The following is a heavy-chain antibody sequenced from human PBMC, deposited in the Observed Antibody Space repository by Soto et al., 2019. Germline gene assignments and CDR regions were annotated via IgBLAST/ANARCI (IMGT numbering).Heavy chain of an antibody. J-gene: IGHJ4*02. V-gene: IGHV1-69*01. CDR1: GGTFSSYA. CDR2: IIPIFGTA. Sequence: QVQLVQSGAEVKKPGSSVKVSCKASGGTFSSYAISWVRQAPGQGLEWMGGIIPIFGTANYAQKFQGRVTITAEESTSTAYMELSSERSEDTAVYYCARPSGRGSGSYPFDYWGQGTLVTVSS. D-gene: IGHD3-10*01. CDR3: ARPSGRGSGSYPFDY.